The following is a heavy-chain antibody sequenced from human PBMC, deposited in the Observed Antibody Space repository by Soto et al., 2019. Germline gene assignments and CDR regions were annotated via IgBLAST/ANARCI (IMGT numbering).Heavy chain of an antibody. CDR2: ISAHNGNT. CDR1: GYTFTSWG. CDR3: ARVLPPFDP. Sequence: ASAKVCCKSSGYTFTSWGISWVRQAPGQGLEWMGWISAHNGNTNYAQKLQGRVTMTTDTSTSTAYMELRSLKSDDTAVYYCARVLPPFDPWGQGTLVTVSS. J-gene: IGHJ5*02. V-gene: IGHV1-18*01.